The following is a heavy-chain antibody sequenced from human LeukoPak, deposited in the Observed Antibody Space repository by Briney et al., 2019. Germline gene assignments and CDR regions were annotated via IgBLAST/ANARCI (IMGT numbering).Heavy chain of an antibody. CDR2: ISAYNGNT. V-gene: IGHV1-18*01. CDR1: GYTFTSYD. CDR3: ARATATPDAFDI. D-gene: IGHD5-18*01. J-gene: IGHJ3*02. Sequence: ASVKVSCKASGYTFTSYDINWVRQATGQGLEWMGWISAYNGNTNYAQKLQGRVTMTTDTSTSAAYMELRSLRSDDTAVYYCARATATPDAFDIWGQGTMVTVSS.